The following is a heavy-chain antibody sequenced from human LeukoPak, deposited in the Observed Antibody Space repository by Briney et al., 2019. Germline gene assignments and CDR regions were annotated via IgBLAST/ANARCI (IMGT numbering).Heavy chain of an antibody. CDR1: GGSISSSSYY. Sequence: PSETLSLTCTVSGGSISSSSYYWGWIRQPPGKGLEWIGSIYYSGSTYYNPSLKSRVTISVDTSKNQFSLKLSSVTAADTAVSYCSKRSSGWVFDYWGQGTLVTVSS. D-gene: IGHD6-19*01. V-gene: IGHV4-39*01. CDR2: IYYSGST. J-gene: IGHJ4*02. CDR3: SKRSSGWVFDY.